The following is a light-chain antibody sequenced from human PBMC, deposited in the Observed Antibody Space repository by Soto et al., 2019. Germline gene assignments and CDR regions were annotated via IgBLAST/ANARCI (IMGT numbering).Light chain of an antibody. CDR2: SAS. CDR3: QQYNQWPLWT. J-gene: IGKJ1*01. V-gene: IGKV3-15*01. CDR1: QSVGSN. Sequence: EIVMTQSPATLSVSPEERATLSCRASQSVGSNLAWYQHKPGQAPRLLIYSASTRATGIPARFSGSGSGTEFTLTISSLQSEDLAIYYCQQYNQWPLWTFGQGTKVEIK.